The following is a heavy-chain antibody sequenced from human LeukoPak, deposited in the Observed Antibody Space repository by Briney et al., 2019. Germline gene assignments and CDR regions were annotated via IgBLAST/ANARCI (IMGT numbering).Heavy chain of an antibody. CDR1: GGSISSGDYY. V-gene: IGHV4-30-4*01. J-gene: IGHJ4*02. CDR3: DGIRDGPLRYEDY. CDR2: IYYSGGT. Sequence: SETLSLTCTDSGGSISSGDYYWSWIRQPPGKGLEWIGYIYYSGGTYYNPSLKSRVTISVDTSKNQFSLKLSSVTAADSFFQAEDGIRDGPLRYEDYWGQGTLVTVSS. D-gene: IGHD4-17*01.